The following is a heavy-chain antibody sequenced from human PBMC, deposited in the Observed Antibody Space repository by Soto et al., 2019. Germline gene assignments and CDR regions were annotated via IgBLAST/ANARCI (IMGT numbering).Heavy chain of an antibody. Sequence: QVQLVQSGAEVKKPGASVKVSCKASGYTFTSYGISWVRQAPGQGLEWMGWISAYNGNTNYAQKLQGRVTMTTDKSTRTAYMELRSLRSDDTAVYYCARDGDIGVVPAAIWFDPWGQGTLVSVSS. CDR1: GYTFTSYG. D-gene: IGHD2-2*02. V-gene: IGHV1-18*01. CDR3: ARDGDIGVVPAAIWFDP. J-gene: IGHJ5*02. CDR2: ISAYNGNT.